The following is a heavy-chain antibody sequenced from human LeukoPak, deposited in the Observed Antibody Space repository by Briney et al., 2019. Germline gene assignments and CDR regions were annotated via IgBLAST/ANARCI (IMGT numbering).Heavy chain of an antibody. V-gene: IGHV1-18*01. J-gene: IGHJ4*02. CDR2: ISAYNGNT. D-gene: IGHD3-9*01. CDR3: ARVSILTGYFPNDY. Sequence: ASVKVSCKASGYTFTSYAISWVRQAPGQGLEWMGWISAYNGNTNYAQKLQGRVTMTTDTSTSTAYMDLRSLRSDDAAVYYCARVSILTGYFPNDYWGQGTLVTVSS. CDR1: GYTFTSYA.